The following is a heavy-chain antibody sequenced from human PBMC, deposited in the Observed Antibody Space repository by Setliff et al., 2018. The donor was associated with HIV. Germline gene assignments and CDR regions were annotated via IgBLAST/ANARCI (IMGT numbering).Heavy chain of an antibody. J-gene: IGHJ1*01. V-gene: IGHV4-31*03. CDR2: IDYSGST. D-gene: IGHD4-4*01. Sequence: SETLSLTCTLSGGSILSGFYYWNWIRQHPGKGLEWIGYIDYSGSTYYNPSLKSRVTISVDTSKNQFSLKLSSVTAADTAVYYCASTKVTPHGRYFQHWGQGTLVTVSS. CDR3: ASTKVTPHGRYFQH. CDR1: GGSILSGFYY.